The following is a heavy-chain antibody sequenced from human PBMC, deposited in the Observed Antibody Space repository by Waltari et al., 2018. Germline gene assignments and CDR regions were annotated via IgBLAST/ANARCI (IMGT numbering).Heavy chain of an antibody. CDR1: GYTFTDYH. CDR3: ARDPGPIMGAPDL. J-gene: IGHJ5*02. D-gene: IGHD1-26*01. V-gene: IGHV1-2*02. CDR2: FNPKNGDA. Sequence: QEQLVQSGSEVKKPGASVKISCQASGYTFTDYHLHWFRQTPGQGVEWMGWFNPKNGDANSAEKFLGRVTMTRDTSIDTVYLDLSGLRSDDTAIFFCARDPGPIMGAPDLWGQGTQVTVSS.